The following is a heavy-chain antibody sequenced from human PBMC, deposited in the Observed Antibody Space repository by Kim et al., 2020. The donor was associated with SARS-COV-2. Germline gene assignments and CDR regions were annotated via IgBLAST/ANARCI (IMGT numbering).Heavy chain of an antibody. J-gene: IGHJ4*02. D-gene: IGHD3-10*01. CDR2: DGRNK. V-gene: IGHV3-33*01. CDR3: ARDLSQL. Sequence: DGRNKDYADSVKGRFTISRDNSKNTLYLQLNSLRAEDTAVYYCARDLSQLWGQGTLVTVSS.